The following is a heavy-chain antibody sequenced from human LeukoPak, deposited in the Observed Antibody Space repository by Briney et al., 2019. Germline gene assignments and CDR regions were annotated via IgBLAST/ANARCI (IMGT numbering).Heavy chain of an antibody. V-gene: IGHV3-7*01. CDR3: ARNIPVTRWGY. Sequence: GGSLRLSCAASGFTFSSYAMSWVRQAPGKGLEWVANIKQDGSEKYYVDSVKGRFTISRDNAKNSLYLQMNSLRAEDTAVYYCARNIPVTRWGYWGQGTLVTVSS. J-gene: IGHJ4*02. CDR2: IKQDGSEK. D-gene: IGHD2-21*01. CDR1: GFTFSSYA.